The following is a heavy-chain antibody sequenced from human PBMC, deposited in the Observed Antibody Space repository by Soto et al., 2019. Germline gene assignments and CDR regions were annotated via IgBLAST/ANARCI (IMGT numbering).Heavy chain of an antibody. CDR3: ARDDAVPGESDRFDY. Sequence: SETLSLTCAVSGDSITTNNWWSWVRQPPGKGLEWIGEVYHNGLTNYNTSLKSRVTMSXXXXXXQXSXKXXXVPAXDTAIYYCARDDAVPGESDRFDYWGQGILVT. CDR2: VYHNGLT. D-gene: IGHD6-19*01. CDR1: GDSITTNNW. J-gene: IGHJ4*02. V-gene: IGHV4-4*02.